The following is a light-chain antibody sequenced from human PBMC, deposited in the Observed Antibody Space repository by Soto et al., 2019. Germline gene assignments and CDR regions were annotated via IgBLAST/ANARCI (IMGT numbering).Light chain of an antibody. CDR2: DAS. J-gene: IGKJ1*01. CDR3: QQRSNWPRT. CDR1: QSVSSY. Sequence: EILFTQSPATLSLSPGERATLSCRASQSVSSYLAWYQQKPGQPPRILIYDASNRDTGIPARFSGSGSGTDFTLTISRLEPEDFAVYYCQQRSNWPRTFGQGTKVDIK. V-gene: IGKV3-11*01.